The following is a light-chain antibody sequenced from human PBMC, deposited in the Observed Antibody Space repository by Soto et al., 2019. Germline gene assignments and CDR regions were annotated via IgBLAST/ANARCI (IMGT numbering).Light chain of an antibody. Sequence: DIQMTQSPSSRSASVGDRVTITCRASQSISSYLNWYQQKPGKAPKLLIYAASSLQSGVPSRFSGSGSGTDFTLTSSSLQPEDFATYYCQQSYSTPQFGQGTKVEIK. CDR3: QQSYSTPQ. V-gene: IGKV1-39*01. CDR2: AAS. J-gene: IGKJ1*01. CDR1: QSISSY.